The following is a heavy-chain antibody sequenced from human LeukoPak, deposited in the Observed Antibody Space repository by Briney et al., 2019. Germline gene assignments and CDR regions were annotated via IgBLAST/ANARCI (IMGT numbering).Heavy chain of an antibody. Sequence: ASVKVSCKASGYTFTGYYMHWVRQAPGQGLEWMGWINPNSGGTNYAQKFQGRVTLIRDTSISTAYMELSRLTSDDTAVYYCASYCSGGSFYSPNNAFDIWGQGIMVTVSS. V-gene: IGHV1-2*02. D-gene: IGHD2-15*01. CDR1: GYTFTGYY. J-gene: IGHJ3*02. CDR2: INPNSGGT. CDR3: ASYCSGGSFYSPNNAFDI.